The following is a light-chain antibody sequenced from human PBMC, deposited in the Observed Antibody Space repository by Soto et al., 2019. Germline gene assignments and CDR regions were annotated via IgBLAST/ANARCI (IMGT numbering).Light chain of an antibody. V-gene: IGKV1-39*01. CDR2: AAS. Sequence: DIQMTQSPSSLAASIGDRVTITCRSSQTMDTYLNWYQQKPGKAPKLLIYAASSLQSGVPSRFSGSGSGTHFTLTISSLQPDDYATYYCQHSYSTPLTFGGGIKVEIK. CDR1: QTMDTY. J-gene: IGKJ4*01. CDR3: QHSYSTPLT.